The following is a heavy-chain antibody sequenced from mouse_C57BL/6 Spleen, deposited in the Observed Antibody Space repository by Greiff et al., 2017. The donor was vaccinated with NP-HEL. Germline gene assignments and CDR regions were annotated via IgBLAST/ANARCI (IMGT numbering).Heavy chain of an antibody. D-gene: IGHD2-5*01. CDR3: ARKSSNYYSNLDY. CDR2: IDPSDSYT. V-gene: IGHV1-50*01. Sequence: VQLQQPGAELVKPGASVKLSCKASGYTFTSYWMQWVKQRPGQGLEWIGEIDPSDSYTNYNQKFKGKATLTVDTSSSTAYMQLSSLTSEDSAVYYCARKSSNYYSNLDYWGQGTTLTVSS. J-gene: IGHJ2*01. CDR1: GYTFTSYW.